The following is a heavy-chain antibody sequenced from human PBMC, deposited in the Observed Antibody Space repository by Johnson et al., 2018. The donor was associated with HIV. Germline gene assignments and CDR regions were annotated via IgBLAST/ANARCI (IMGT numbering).Heavy chain of an antibody. CDR1: GFTVSSNY. V-gene: IGHV3-74*02. J-gene: IGHJ3*02. D-gene: IGHD3-16*01. CDR2: INSDGSTA. CDR3: ARVAFGSSYLDVFDI. Sequence: VQLVESGGGVVQPGGSLRLSCAASGFTVSSNYMSWVRQAPGKGLVWVSHINSDGSTANYADSVKGRFTISRDNAKNTLYLQMKSLRAEDTAVYYCARVAFGSSYLDVFDIWSQGTMVTVSS.